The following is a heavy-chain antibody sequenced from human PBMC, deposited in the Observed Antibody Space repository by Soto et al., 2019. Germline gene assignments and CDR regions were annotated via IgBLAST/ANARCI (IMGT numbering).Heavy chain of an antibody. J-gene: IGHJ4*02. CDR1: GGTFSSYA. Sequence: SVKVSCKASGGTFSSYAISWVRQAPGQGLEWMGGIIPIFGTANYAQKFQGRVTITADESTSTAYMELSSLRSEDTAVYYCARDPGYSYVHDFWGQGSLVTGSS. V-gene: IGHV1-69*13. D-gene: IGHD5-18*01. CDR3: ARDPGYSYVHDF. CDR2: IIPIFGTA.